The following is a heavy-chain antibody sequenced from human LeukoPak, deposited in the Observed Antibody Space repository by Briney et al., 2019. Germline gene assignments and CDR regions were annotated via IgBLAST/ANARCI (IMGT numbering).Heavy chain of an antibody. Sequence: GGSLRLSCAASGFTFSSYAMSWVRQAPGKGLEWVSAISGSGGSTYYADSVKGRFTISRDNSKNTLYLQMNSLRAEDTAVYYCAKAFRMAAALGAYFDYWGQGTLVTVSS. V-gene: IGHV3-23*01. CDR1: GFTFSSYA. D-gene: IGHD6-13*01. CDR2: ISGSGGST. CDR3: AKAFRMAAALGAYFDY. J-gene: IGHJ4*02.